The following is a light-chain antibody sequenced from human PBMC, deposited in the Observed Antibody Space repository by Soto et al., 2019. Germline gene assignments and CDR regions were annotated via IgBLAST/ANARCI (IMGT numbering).Light chain of an antibody. Sequence: IVPPQSPTTLSLSPGERSTLSCRASQSVSSNLAWYRQKPGQAPRLLIYDSSNRAAGIPARFSGSGSGTDFTLTVSSLEPEDFVVYYCQQRSDWPWTFGQGTKVDIK. CDR1: QSVSSN. CDR2: DSS. J-gene: IGKJ1*01. CDR3: QQRSDWPWT. V-gene: IGKV3-11*01.